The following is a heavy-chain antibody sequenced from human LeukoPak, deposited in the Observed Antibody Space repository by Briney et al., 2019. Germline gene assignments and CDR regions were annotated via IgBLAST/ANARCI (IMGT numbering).Heavy chain of an antibody. CDR3: AQDKYSYGFGPFDY. V-gene: IGHV3-23*01. J-gene: IGHJ4*02. CDR1: GFPFSTYA. CDR2: ISGTAGST. D-gene: IGHD5-18*01. Sequence: GGSLRLSCAASGFPFSTYAMSWVGQAPGKGLEWASAISGTAGSTYYADSVKGRFTISRDNSKNTLYLQMNSLRAEDTAVYYCAQDKYSYGFGPFDYWGRGTLVTASS.